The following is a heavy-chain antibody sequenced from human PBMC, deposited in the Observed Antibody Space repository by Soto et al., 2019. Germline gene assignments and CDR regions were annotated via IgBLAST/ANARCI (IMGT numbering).Heavy chain of an antibody. V-gene: IGHV3-7*05. Sequence: PGGSLRLSCAASGFTFSSYWMSWVRQAPGKGLEWVANIKQDGSEKYYVDSVKGRFTISRDNAKNSLYLQMNSLRAEDTAMYYCARDRHVLRFLEWPPGGRPHNWFDPWAREPWSPSPQ. CDR1: GFTFSSYW. CDR3: ARDRHVLRFLEWPPGGRPHNWFDP. CDR2: IKQDGSEK. J-gene: IGHJ5*02. D-gene: IGHD3-3*01.